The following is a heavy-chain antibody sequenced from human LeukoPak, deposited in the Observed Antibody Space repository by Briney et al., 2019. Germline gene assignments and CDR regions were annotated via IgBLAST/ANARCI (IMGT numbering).Heavy chain of an antibody. Sequence: ASVKVSCKASGYTFTGYYMHWVRQAPGQGLEWMGRINPNSGGTNYAPKFQGRVTMTRDTSISTAYMELSRLRSDDTAVYYCARDLKFGYSSSWYTYWGQGTLVTVSS. CDR1: GYTFTGYY. D-gene: IGHD6-13*01. V-gene: IGHV1-2*06. CDR2: INPNSGGT. J-gene: IGHJ4*02. CDR3: ARDLKFGYSSSWYTY.